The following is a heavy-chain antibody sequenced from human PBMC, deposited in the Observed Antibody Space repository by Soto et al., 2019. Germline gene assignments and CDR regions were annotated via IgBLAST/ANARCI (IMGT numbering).Heavy chain of an antibody. D-gene: IGHD2-2*01. V-gene: IGHV1-69*06. CDR3: ARDPSIVVVPAAALAMDV. CDR2: IIPIFGTA. CDR1: GGTFSSYA. Sequence: QVQLVQSGAEVKKPGSSVKVCCKASGGTFSSYAISWVRQAPGQGLEWMGGIIPIFGTANYAQKFQGRVTITADKSTSTAYMELSSLRSEDTDVYYCARDPSIVVVPAAALAMDVWGQGTTVTVSS. J-gene: IGHJ6*02.